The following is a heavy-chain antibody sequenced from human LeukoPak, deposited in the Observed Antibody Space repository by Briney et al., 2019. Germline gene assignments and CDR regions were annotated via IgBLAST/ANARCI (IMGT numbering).Heavy chain of an antibody. CDR2: INTYNNGRT. CDR1: GGSSSSYY. D-gene: IGHD4-17*01. J-gene: IGHJ4*02. CDR3: ARGLGLTAVTEYYFDY. Sequence: SETLSLTCTGAGGSSSSYYWTWVRQTPGQRLEWIAFINTYNNGRTKYNPSLQSRVTISLDTSKNHFSLKLSSVTAADTAVYYCARGLGLTAVTEYYFDYWGQGTLVTVSS. V-gene: IGHV4-59*08.